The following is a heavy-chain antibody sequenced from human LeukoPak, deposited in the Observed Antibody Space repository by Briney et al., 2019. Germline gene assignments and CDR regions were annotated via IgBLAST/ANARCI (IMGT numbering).Heavy chain of an antibody. Sequence: SETLSLTCTVSGGSISSSSYYWGWIRQPPGKGLEWIGSIYYSGSTYYNPSLKSRVTISVDTSKNQFSLKLSSVTAADTAVYYCARDNTYYYGSGSLYYFDYWGQGTLVTVSS. V-gene: IGHV4-39*02. CDR3: ARDNTYYYGSGSLYYFDY. J-gene: IGHJ4*02. D-gene: IGHD3-10*01. CDR2: IYYSGST. CDR1: GGSISSSSYY.